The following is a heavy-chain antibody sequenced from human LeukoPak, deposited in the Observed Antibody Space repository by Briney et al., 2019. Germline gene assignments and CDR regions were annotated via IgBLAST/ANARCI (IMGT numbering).Heavy chain of an antibody. CDR2: ISSSSSYI. Sequence: GGSLRLSCAASGVTFSNYNLNWVRQAPGKGLEWVSSISSSSSYIYYADSMKGRFTISRDNAKKSLYLQMNSLRAEDTAVYYCAGGDELAVAGMGYYYYYMDVWGKGTTVTVSS. J-gene: IGHJ6*03. CDR3: AGGDELAVAGMGYYYYYMDV. CDR1: GVTFSNYN. V-gene: IGHV3-21*01. D-gene: IGHD6-19*01.